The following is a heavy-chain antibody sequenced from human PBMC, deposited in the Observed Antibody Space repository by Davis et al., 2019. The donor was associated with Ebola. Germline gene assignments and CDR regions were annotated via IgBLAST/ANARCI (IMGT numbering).Heavy chain of an antibody. CDR2: ISSDSDYI. CDR3: AKAALALVYYYNWFDP. CDR1: GFTFSTYS. Sequence: GGSLRLSCAASGFTFSTYSMSWVRQAPGKGLEWVSSISSDSDYIYYADSAKGRFTISRDNAKNSLYLQMNSLRAEDTAVYYCAKAALALVYYYNWFDPWGQGTLVTVSS. V-gene: IGHV3-21*01. J-gene: IGHJ5*02. D-gene: IGHD2-8*01.